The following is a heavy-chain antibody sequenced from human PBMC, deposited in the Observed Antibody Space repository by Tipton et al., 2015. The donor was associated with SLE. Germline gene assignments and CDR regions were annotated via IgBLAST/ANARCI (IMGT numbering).Heavy chain of an antibody. Sequence: TLSLTCTVSGGSISSHYWSWIRQPPGKGLEWIGYIYYSGSTNYNPSLKSRVTISVDTSKNQFSLKLSSVTAADTAVYYCARDDPDAAVTSPYWYFDLWGRGTLVTVSS. D-gene: IGHD4-17*01. CDR2: IYYSGST. J-gene: IGHJ2*01. V-gene: IGHV4-59*11. CDR3: ARDDPDAAVTSPYWYFDL. CDR1: GGSISSHY.